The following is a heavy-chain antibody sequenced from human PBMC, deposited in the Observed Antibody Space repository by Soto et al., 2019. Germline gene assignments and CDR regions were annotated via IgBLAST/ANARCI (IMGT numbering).Heavy chain of an antibody. V-gene: IGHV5-51*01. CDR2: IYPGDSNT. D-gene: IGHD2-15*01. Sequence: GESLKISCKGSGFSFSSYWIGWVRQMPGKGLEWIGIIYPGDSNTRYSPSFQGQVTFSADKSISTAYLQWSSLKASDTAMYYCARTAANWFDSWGQGTLVTVSS. CDR3: ARTAANWFDS. CDR1: GFSFSSYW. J-gene: IGHJ5*01.